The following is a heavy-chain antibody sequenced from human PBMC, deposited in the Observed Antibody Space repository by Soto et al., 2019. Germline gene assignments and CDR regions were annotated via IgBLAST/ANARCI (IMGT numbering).Heavy chain of an antibody. V-gene: IGHV4-4*02. CDR1: GGSISSYYW. Sequence: SETLSLTCTVSGGSISSYYWWSWVRQPPGKGLEWIGEIYHSGSTNYNPSLKSRVTKSVDKSKNQFSLKLSSVTAADTAVYYCARVSGSYYYGMDVWGQGTTVTVSS. CDR2: IYHSGST. CDR3: ARVSGSYYYGMDV. D-gene: IGHD1-26*01. J-gene: IGHJ6*02.